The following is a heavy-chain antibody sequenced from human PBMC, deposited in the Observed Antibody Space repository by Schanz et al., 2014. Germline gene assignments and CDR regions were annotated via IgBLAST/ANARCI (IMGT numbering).Heavy chain of an antibody. CDR2: ISVYPGNT. V-gene: IGHV1-18*01. J-gene: IGHJ4*02. CDR3: ARSAGRDFWSGYYTRFDY. Sequence: QVQLVQSGAEAKKPGASVRVSCKASGYTFTTYAMSWVRQAPGQGLEWVGWISVYPGNTRYGQKIQGRVPMTADTSTNTAYMELRSLRSDDTAVYYCARSAGRDFWSGYYTRFDYWGQGTLVTVSS. CDR1: GYTFTTYA. D-gene: IGHD3-3*01.